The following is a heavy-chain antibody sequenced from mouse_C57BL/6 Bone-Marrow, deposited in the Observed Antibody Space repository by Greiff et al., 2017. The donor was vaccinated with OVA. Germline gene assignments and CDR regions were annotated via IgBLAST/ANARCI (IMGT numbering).Heavy chain of an antibody. D-gene: IGHD2-10*01. CDR1: GYTFTSYG. CDR3: ASLLCYAMDY. Sequence: VQLQESGAELARPGASVKLSCKASGYTFTSYGISWVKQRTGQGLEWIGEIYPRSGDTYYNEKFKGKATLTADKSFSTAYMELRSLTSEDSAVYFCASLLCYAMDYWGQGTSVTVSS. V-gene: IGHV1-81*01. CDR2: IYPRSGDT. J-gene: IGHJ4*01.